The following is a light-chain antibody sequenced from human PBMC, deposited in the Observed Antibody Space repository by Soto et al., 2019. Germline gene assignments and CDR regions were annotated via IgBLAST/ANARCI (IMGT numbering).Light chain of an antibody. V-gene: IGKV3-20*01. CDR2: VAS. J-gene: IGKJ1*01. CDR3: QQYDISPWT. CDR1: QSVSNNY. Sequence: EIVLTHSPGTLSLSPGERSTLSCRASQSVSNNYLALYQQKPGQAPRLLIYVASNRATGIPDRFSGSGSGTDFTLTISRLEPEDFAVYYCQQYDISPWTFGQGTKVDIK.